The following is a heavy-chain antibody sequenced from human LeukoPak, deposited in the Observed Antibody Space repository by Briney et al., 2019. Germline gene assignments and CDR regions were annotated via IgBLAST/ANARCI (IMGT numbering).Heavy chain of an antibody. CDR3: AREYCSGGSCHYGMDV. J-gene: IGHJ6*02. CDR2: ISTYNGNT. CDR1: GYTFTIYG. D-gene: IGHD2-15*01. V-gene: IGHV1-18*01. Sequence: GASVMVSFMPSGYTFTIYGVDWVRQAPGQGLEWMGWISTYNGNTNYAQNFQGRVTMTTDTSTSTAYIELRSLRSDDTSVYYCAREYCSGGSCHYGMDVWGQGTTVTVSS.